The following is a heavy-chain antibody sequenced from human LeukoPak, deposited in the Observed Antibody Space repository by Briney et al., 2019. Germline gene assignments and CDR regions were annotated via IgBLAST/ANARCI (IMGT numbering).Heavy chain of an antibody. CDR2: IIPIFGTA. V-gene: IGHV1-69*05. CDR3: ARGGQTGTTHY. D-gene: IGHD1-1*01. J-gene: IGHJ4*02. Sequence: SVKVSCKASGYTFTSYAISWVRQAPGQGLEWMGRIIPIFGTANYAQKFQGRVTITTDESTSTAYMELSSLRSEDTAVYYCARGGQTGTTHYWGQGTLVTVSS. CDR1: GYTFTSYA.